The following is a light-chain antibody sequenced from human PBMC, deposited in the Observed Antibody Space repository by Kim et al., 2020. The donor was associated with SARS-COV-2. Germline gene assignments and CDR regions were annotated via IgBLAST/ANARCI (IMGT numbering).Light chain of an antibody. CDR3: QQYENLPWT. Sequence: TSVGDKVTITCQASQDITNYLNWYQQKPGKAPSRLIYDASNLETGVPARFSGSGSGTDFTFTISSLQPEDIATYYCQQYENLPWTFGQGTKVDIK. CDR2: DAS. CDR1: QDITNY. J-gene: IGKJ1*01. V-gene: IGKV1-33*01.